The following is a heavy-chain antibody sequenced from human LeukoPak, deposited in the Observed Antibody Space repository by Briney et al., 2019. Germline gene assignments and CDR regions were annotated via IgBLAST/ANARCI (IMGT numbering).Heavy chain of an antibody. Sequence: GGSLRLSCAASGFTFSSYAMHWVRQAPGKGLEYVSGISSNGGSTYYANSVKGRFTISRDNSKNTLYLQMGSLRAEDMAVYYCASFSIAVAGTRGAFDIWGQGTMVTVSS. CDR1: GFTFSSYA. D-gene: IGHD6-19*01. J-gene: IGHJ3*02. CDR3: ASFSIAVAGTRGAFDI. CDR2: ISSNGGST. V-gene: IGHV3-64*01.